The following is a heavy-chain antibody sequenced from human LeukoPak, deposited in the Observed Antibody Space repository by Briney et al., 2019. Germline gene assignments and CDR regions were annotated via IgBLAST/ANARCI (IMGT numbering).Heavy chain of an antibody. CDR2: IYSGGST. V-gene: IGHV3-66*01. D-gene: IGHD6-13*01. Sequence: GGSLRLSCAASGFTVSSNYMSWVRQAPGKGLEWVSVIYSGGSTYYADSVKGRFTISRGNAKNSLYLQMNSLRAEDTAVYYCARYPVGYGYYYYYYMDVWGKGTTVTVSS. CDR3: ARYPVGYGYYYYYYMDV. J-gene: IGHJ6*03. CDR1: GFTVSSNY.